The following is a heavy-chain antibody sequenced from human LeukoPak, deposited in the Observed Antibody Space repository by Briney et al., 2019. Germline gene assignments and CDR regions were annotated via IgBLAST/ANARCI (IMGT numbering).Heavy chain of an antibody. CDR2: IRGSGGST. D-gene: IGHD6-19*01. V-gene: IGHV3-23*01. CDR1: GFTFSKYA. Sequence: QAGGSLRLSCAASGFTFSKYAMSWVRQAPGKGLEWVSGIRGSGGSTYYADSVKGRFTISRDNSKNMLYLQMNSLRAEDTAVYYCAKDLSSGWWPLEFDYWGQGTLVTVSS. CDR3: AKDLSSGWWPLEFDY. J-gene: IGHJ4*02.